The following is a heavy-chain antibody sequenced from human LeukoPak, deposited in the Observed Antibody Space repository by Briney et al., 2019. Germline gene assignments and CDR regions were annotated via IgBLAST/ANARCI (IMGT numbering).Heavy chain of an antibody. V-gene: IGHV1-2*04. CDR2: INPNSGGT. Sequence: ASVKVSCKASGYTFTGYYMHWVRQAPGQGLEWMGRINPNSGGTDYAQKFQGWVTMTRDTSISTAYMELSRLRSDDTAVYYCARSSRVGFLEWLLFSFDYWGQGTLVTVSS. D-gene: IGHD3-3*01. CDR3: ARSSRVGFLEWLLFSFDY. CDR1: GYTFTGYY. J-gene: IGHJ4*02.